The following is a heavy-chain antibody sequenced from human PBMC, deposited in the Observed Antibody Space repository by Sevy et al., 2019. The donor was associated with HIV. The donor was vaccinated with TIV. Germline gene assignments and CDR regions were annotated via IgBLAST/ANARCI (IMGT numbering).Heavy chain of an antibody. D-gene: IGHD6-13*01. CDR3: AIDLGGIAAAANWFDP. V-gene: IGHV4-59*01. J-gene: IGHJ5*02. CDR2: IYYSGST. Sequence: SETLSLTCTVSGGSISSYYWSWIRQPPGKGLEWIGYIYYSGSTNYNPSLKSRVTISVDTSKNQFSLKLSSVTAADTAVYYCAIDLGGIAAAANWFDPWGRGTLVTVSS. CDR1: GGSISSYY.